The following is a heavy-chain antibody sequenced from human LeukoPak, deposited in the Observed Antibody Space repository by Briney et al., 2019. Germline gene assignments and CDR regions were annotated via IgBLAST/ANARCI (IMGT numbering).Heavy chain of an antibody. CDR2: IYYSGST. Sequence: SETLSLTCTVSGGSISSSTYYWGWIRQPPGKGLEWIGSIYYSGSTYYNPSLKSRVTISVDTSKNQFSLKLSSVTAADTAAYYCARNKRAKYYFDYWGQGTLVTVSS. CDR3: ARNKRAKYYFDY. J-gene: IGHJ4*02. CDR1: GGSISSSTYY. D-gene: IGHD6-25*01. V-gene: IGHV4-39*07.